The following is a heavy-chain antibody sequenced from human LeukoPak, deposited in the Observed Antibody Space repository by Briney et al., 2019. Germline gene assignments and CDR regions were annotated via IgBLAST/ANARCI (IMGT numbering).Heavy chain of an antibody. D-gene: IGHD1-1*01. CDR2: VFYSGST. Sequence: SETLSLTCTVSGGSISSYYWSWIRQPPGKGLEWIGYVFYSGSTNYNPPLKSRVTISVDTSKNHFSLKLSSVTAADTAVYYCARGQRGYFDYWGQGTLVTVSS. CDR1: GGSISSYY. J-gene: IGHJ4*02. CDR3: ARGQRGYFDY. V-gene: IGHV4-59*01.